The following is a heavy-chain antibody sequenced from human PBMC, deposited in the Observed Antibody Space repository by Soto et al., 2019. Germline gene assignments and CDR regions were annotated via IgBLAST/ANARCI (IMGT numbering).Heavy chain of an antibody. D-gene: IGHD2-15*01. CDR1: GYTLTGLS. J-gene: IGHJ4*02. CDR2: FDPEDGET. Sequence: ASVKVSCKVSGYTLTGLSMHWVRQAPGKGLEWMGGFDPEDGETIYAQKFQGRVTMTEDTSTDTAYMELSSLRSEDTAVYYCATAYCSGGSCFFDYWGQGTLVTVSS. V-gene: IGHV1-24*01. CDR3: ATAYCSGGSCFFDY.